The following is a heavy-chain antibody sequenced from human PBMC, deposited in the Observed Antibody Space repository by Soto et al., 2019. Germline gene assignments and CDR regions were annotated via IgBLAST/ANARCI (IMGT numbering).Heavy chain of an antibody. Sequence: GASVKVSCKASGYTFTSYGISWVRQAPGQGLERMGWISAYNGNTNYAQKLQGRVTMTTDTSTSTAYMELRSLRSDDTAVYYCARVENCSGGSSYYYYMGVWGKGTTVTVSS. D-gene: IGHD2-15*01. CDR3: ARVENCSGGSSYYYYMGV. CDR2: ISAYNGNT. J-gene: IGHJ6*03. V-gene: IGHV1-18*01. CDR1: GYTFTSYG.